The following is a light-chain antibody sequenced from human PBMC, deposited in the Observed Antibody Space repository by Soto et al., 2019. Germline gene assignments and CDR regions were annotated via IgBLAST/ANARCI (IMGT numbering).Light chain of an antibody. CDR2: EVS. Sequence: QCALTQPASVYGSPGQSITISCTGTSSDVGGYNYVSWYQQHPGKAPKLMIYEVSNRPSGVSNRFSGSKSGNTASLTISGLQTEDEADYYCSSYTSSNTLVVFGGGTKLTVL. J-gene: IGLJ2*01. CDR1: SSDVGGYNY. V-gene: IGLV2-14*01. CDR3: SSYTSSNTLVV.